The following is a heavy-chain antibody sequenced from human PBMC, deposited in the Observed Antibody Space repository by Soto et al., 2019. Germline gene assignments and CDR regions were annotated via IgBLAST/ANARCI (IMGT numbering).Heavy chain of an antibody. CDR1: GGSISSSSYY. D-gene: IGHD1-20*01. Sequence: QLQLQESGPRLVKPSETLSLTCTVSGGSISSSSYYWGWIRQPPGKGLEWIGSIYYSGSTYYNPSLTSRVTISVNTSKNPSSLKLSSVTAADTAVYYCARRVITGTTGGFAYGGQGTLVTVSS. J-gene: IGHJ4*02. CDR3: ARRVITGTTGGFAY. V-gene: IGHV4-39*01. CDR2: IYYSGST.